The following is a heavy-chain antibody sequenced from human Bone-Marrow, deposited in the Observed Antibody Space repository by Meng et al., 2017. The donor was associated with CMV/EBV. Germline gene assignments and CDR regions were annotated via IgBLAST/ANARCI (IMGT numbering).Heavy chain of an antibody. CDR2: IYYRGST. CDR3: ARSGWTDFDY. D-gene: IGHD6-19*01. CDR1: CCPLFIGGYY. Sequence: LTCTVSCCPLFIGGYYWSRLRQHPGKVREWIGYIYYRGSTYYNPSFNSRVTLPVDTSKNQFSLKLSAVTAADTAVYYCARSGWTDFDYWGQGTLVTVSS. J-gene: IGHJ4*02. V-gene: IGHV4-31*03.